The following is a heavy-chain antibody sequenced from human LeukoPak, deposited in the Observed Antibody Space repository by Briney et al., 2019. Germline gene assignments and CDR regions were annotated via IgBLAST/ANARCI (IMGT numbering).Heavy chain of an antibody. CDR2: ISGSTVGT. CDR3: AKEGPFLQWFGDLGDC. Sequence: PGGSLRLSCTASGFTFSNYAMTWVRQAPGKGLEWVSSISGSTVGTHYADSVKGRFTISRDNSKNTVYLQMNSLRAEDTAVYYCAKEGPFLQWFGDLGDCWGQGTLVTVSS. J-gene: IGHJ4*02. CDR1: GFTFSNYA. D-gene: IGHD3-10*01. V-gene: IGHV3-23*01.